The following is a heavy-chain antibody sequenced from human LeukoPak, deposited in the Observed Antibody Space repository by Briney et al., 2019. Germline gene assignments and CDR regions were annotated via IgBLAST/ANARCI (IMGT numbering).Heavy chain of an antibody. V-gene: IGHV3-30-3*01. D-gene: IGHD1-14*01. CDR2: ISSGGDIK. Sequence: GGSLRLSCVASGFTFRTYDMHWVRQAPGKGLEWVAVISSGGDIKIYADSVKGRFTISRDNSKNTLYLEMNSLRVDDTAVYWCARDYRSGAPDYLDSWGQGTLVTVSS. CDR3: ARDYRSGAPDYLDS. CDR1: GFTFRTYD. J-gene: IGHJ4*02.